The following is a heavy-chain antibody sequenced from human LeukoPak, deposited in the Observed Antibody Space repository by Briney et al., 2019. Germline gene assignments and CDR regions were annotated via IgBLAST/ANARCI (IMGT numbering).Heavy chain of an antibody. CDR1: GFTFSRYA. CDR2: ISYDGSNK. CDR3: AREGSTYSSHSSGYGDLGY. J-gene: IGHJ4*02. Sequence: GGSLRLSCAASGFTFSRYAMHWVRQAPGKGLEWVAVISYDGSNKYYADSVKGRFTISRDNSKNTLYLQMNSLRAEDTAVYYCAREGSTYSSHSSGYGDLGYWGQGTLVTVSS. V-gene: IGHV3-30*04. D-gene: IGHD3-22*01.